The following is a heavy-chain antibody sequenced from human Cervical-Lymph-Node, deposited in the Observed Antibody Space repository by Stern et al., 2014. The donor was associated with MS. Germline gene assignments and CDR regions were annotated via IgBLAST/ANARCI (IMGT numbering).Heavy chain of an antibody. D-gene: IGHD3-3*01. CDR2: IYWDDDT. J-gene: IGHJ4*02. V-gene: IGHV2-5*02. Sequence: QITLKESGPTLVKPTQTLTLTCTFSGFSFTSSRMGVGWIRQPPGKALEWLALIYWDDDTRYSPSLKTRLTITKDNSKSQVVLRLTNMAPEDTGTYYCARTDYSLLSGYSHFVYCGQGAPVTVSS. CDR1: GFSFTSSRMG. CDR3: ARTDYSLLSGYSHFVY.